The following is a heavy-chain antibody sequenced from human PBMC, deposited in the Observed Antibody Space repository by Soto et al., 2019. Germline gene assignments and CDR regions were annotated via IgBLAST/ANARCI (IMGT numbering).Heavy chain of an antibody. CDR1: GGSISSSSYY. Sequence: QLQLQESGPGLVKPSETLSLTCTVSGGSISSSSYYWGWIRQPPGKGLEWIGSIYYSGSTYYNPYLKSRVTISVDTSTNQFSLKLSSVTAADTAVYYCARCGITGTTYYYYGLDVWGQGTTVTVSS. CDR2: IYYSGST. J-gene: IGHJ6*02. D-gene: IGHD1-7*01. CDR3: ARCGITGTTYYYYGLDV. V-gene: IGHV4-39*01.